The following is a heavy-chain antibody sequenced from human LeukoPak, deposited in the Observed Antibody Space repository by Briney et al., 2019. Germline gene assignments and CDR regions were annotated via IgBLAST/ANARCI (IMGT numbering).Heavy chain of an antibody. CDR2: INPSGGSI. Sequence: ASVKVSCKASGDTFINYYMHWVRQAPGQGLEWMGIINPSGGSISYAQKFQGRVTMTRDTSTSTVYMDLSSLRSEDTAVYYCATDDILTSSSEIDYWGQGTLVTVSS. J-gene: IGHJ4*02. V-gene: IGHV1-46*01. D-gene: IGHD3-9*01. CDR1: GDTFINYY. CDR3: ATDDILTSSSEIDY.